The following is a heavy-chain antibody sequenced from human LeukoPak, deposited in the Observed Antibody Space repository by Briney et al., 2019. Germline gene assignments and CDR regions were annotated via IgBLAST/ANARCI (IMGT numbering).Heavy chain of an antibody. V-gene: IGHV3-20*04. D-gene: IGHD2-2*02. Sequence: GGSLRLSXAASGFTFDDYCMRWVRQAPGKGLVWVSGINWDGGSTGYADSVKGRFTISRDNAKNSLYLQMNSLRAEDTALYYCARIGSGAAAIYYYYYYYMDVWGKGTTVTVSS. CDR1: GFTFDDYC. J-gene: IGHJ6*03. CDR2: INWDGGST. CDR3: ARIGSGAAAIYYYYYYYMDV.